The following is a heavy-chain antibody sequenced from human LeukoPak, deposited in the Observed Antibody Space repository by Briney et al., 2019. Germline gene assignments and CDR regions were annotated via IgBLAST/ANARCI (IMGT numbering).Heavy chain of an antibody. J-gene: IGHJ5*02. V-gene: IGHV4-30-4*01. Sequence: PSETLSFTCTVSGGSISSGDYYWSWIRQPPGKGLEWIGYIYYSGSTYYNPSLKSRVTISVDTSKNQFSLKLSSVTAADTAVYYCARGSMVRDPTLFDPWGQGTLVTVSS. D-gene: IGHD3-10*01. CDR1: GGSISSGDYY. CDR2: IYYSGST. CDR3: ARGSMVRDPTLFDP.